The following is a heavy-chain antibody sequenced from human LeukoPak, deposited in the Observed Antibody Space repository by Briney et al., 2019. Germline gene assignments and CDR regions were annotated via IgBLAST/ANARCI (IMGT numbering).Heavy chain of an antibody. CDR2: INHSGST. CDR1: GGSFSGYY. J-gene: IGHJ5*02. D-gene: IGHD2-2*02. CDR3: ARTVVPAAISWFDP. Sequence: SETLSLTCAVYGGSFSGYYWSWIRQPPGKGLEWIGEINHSGSTNYNPSLKSRVTISVDTSKNQFSLKLSSVTPEDTAVYYCARTVVPAAISWFDPWGQGTLVTVSS. V-gene: IGHV4-34*01.